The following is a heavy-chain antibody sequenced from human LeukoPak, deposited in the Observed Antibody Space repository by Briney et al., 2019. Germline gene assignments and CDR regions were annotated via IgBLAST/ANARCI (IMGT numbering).Heavy chain of an antibody. Sequence: GSVKVSCKASGYTFTSYGISWVRQAPGQGLEWMGWISAYNGNTNYAQKLQGRVTMTTDTSTSTAYMELRSLRSDDTAVYYCARGAPYCSGGSCQFDYWGQGTLVTVSS. CDR1: GYTFTSYG. J-gene: IGHJ4*02. CDR3: ARGAPYCSGGSCQFDY. D-gene: IGHD2-15*01. CDR2: ISAYNGNT. V-gene: IGHV1-18*01.